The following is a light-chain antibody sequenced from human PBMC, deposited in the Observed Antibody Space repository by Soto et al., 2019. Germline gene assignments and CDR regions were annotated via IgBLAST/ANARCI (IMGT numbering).Light chain of an antibody. J-gene: IGLJ2*01. Sequence: QSALTQPASVSGSAGLSITISCTGTSSDVGGYNYVSWYQQHPGKAPKLMIYDVSNRPSGVSNRFSGSKSGNTASLTISGLQAEDEADYYCSSYTSSSTRVFGGGTKLTVL. CDR1: SSDVGGYNY. CDR2: DVS. V-gene: IGLV2-14*01. CDR3: SSYTSSSTRV.